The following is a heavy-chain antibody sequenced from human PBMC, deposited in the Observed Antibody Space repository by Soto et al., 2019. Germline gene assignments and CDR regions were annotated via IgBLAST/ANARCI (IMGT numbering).Heavy chain of an antibody. Sequence: GGSLRLSCAASGFTVSSKYMSWVRQAPGKGLEWVSLIQSGGPTYYADSVKGRFTISRDTAENTVHLQMDSLRAEDTAVYYCVREGYYGSGSYSPDYYYGMDVWGQGTTVTVSS. CDR1: GFTVSSKY. V-gene: IGHV3-66*01. CDR2: IQSGGPT. D-gene: IGHD3-10*01. CDR3: VREGYYGSGSYSPDYYYGMDV. J-gene: IGHJ6*02.